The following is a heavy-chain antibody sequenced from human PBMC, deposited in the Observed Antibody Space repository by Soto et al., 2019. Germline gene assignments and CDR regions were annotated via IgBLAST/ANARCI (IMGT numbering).Heavy chain of an antibody. Sequence: QVQLVQSGAEVKKPGSSVKVSCKASGGTFSSYTITWVRQAPGQGLEWMGGITPMFGTPNYAQKFRGRVTITADESTSTAYMGLSSLRSEDTAMYFCARDGTLYDSRAYYYLYWGQGTLVTVSS. D-gene: IGHD3-22*01. J-gene: IGHJ4*02. CDR3: ARDGTLYDSRAYYYLY. V-gene: IGHV1-69*01. CDR1: GGTFSSYT. CDR2: ITPMFGTP.